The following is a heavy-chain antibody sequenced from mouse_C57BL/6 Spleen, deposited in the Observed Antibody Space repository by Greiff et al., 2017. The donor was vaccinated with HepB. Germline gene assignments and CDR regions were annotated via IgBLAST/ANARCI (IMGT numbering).Heavy chain of an antibody. V-gene: IGHV1-5*01. J-gene: IGHJ4*01. Sequence: EVQLQQSGTVLARPGASVKMSCKTSGYTFTSYWMHWVKQRPGQGLEWIGAIYPGNSDTSYNQKFKGKAKLTAVTSASTAYMELSSLTNEDSAVYYCTREKDYDGYAMDYWGQGTSVTVSS. CDR1: GYTFTSYW. CDR2: IYPGNSDT. CDR3: TREKDYDGYAMDY. D-gene: IGHD2-4*01.